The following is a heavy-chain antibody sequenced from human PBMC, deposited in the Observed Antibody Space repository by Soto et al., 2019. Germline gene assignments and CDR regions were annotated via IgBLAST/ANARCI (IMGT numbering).Heavy chain of an antibody. J-gene: IGHJ2*01. V-gene: IGHV3-33*01. D-gene: IGHD3-10*01. CDR1: GFTFRSDG. CDR2: IWYDGSNK. Sequence: QVKLVESGGGVVHPGRALRLSCAASGFTFRSDGMHWVRQAPGKGLEWVAGIWYDGSNKYYADSVKGRFTIYRDNSNNTLYLQMNSVRAEDTAVYYCARDGTPDYCGSGTDGGYFDLWGRCTLVTVSS. CDR3: ARDGTPDYCGSGTDGGYFDL.